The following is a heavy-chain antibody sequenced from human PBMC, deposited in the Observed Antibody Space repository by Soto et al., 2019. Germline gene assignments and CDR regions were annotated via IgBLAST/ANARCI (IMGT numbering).Heavy chain of an antibody. Sequence: QVHLQESGPGLVKPSQTLSLTCTVSGDSISRGGYYWSWIRQHPGKGLEWIGYIYYTGSTYYNPSLKSPVTISVDTSKNQFSLKVSSVTAADTAVYYCARDPADLGDYFDYWGLGTLVTVSS. D-gene: IGHD1-26*01. CDR1: GDSISRGGYY. CDR3: ARDPADLGDYFDY. V-gene: IGHV4-31*01. CDR2: IYYTGST. J-gene: IGHJ4*02.